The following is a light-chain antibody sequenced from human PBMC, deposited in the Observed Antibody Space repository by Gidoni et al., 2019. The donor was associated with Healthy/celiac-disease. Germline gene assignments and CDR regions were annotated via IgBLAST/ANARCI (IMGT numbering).Light chain of an antibody. CDR2: DAS. CDR3: QQRSNRPPYT. J-gene: IGKJ2*01. V-gene: IGKV3-11*01. CDR1: QSVYNY. Sequence: EIVLTQSPATLSLSPGERATLSCRASQSVYNYLAWYQQKPGQAPRLLMYDASNRATGIPARFSGSGSGTDFTLTISSLEPEDFAVYYCQQRSNRPPYTFGQGTKLEIK.